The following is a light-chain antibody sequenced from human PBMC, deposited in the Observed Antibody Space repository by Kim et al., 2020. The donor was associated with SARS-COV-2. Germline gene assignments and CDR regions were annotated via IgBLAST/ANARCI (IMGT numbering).Light chain of an antibody. V-gene: IGKV3-11*01. Sequence: PGERATLSCRASQSVSSYLAWYQQKPGQAPRLLIYDASNRATGIPARFSGSGSGTDFTLTISSLEPEDFAVYYCQQRSNWPPLTVGGGTKVDIK. CDR3: QQRSNWPPLT. CDR1: QSVSSY. CDR2: DAS. J-gene: IGKJ4*01.